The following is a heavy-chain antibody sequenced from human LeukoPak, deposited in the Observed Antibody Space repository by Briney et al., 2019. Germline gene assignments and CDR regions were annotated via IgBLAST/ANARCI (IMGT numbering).Heavy chain of an antibody. CDR3: ATYVRGDFDY. J-gene: IGHJ4*02. CDR2: IKQDGSEK. CDR1: GFTFSSYW. D-gene: IGHD3-10*02. Sequence: GGSLRLSCAASGFTFSSYWMSWVRQAPGKGLEWVANIKQDGSEKYYVDSVKGRFTISRGNSKNTLYLQMNSLRAEDTAVYYCATYVRGDFDYWGQGTLVTVSS. V-gene: IGHV3-7*03.